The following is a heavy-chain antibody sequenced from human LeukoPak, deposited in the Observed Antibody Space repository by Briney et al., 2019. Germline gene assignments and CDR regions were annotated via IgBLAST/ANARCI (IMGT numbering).Heavy chain of an antibody. J-gene: IGHJ6*02. CDR3: ARVLYDFWSGYYDPSPRYGMDV. CDR1: GYTFTGYY. CDR2: INPNSSGT. Sequence: ASVKVSCKASGYTFTGYYMHWVRQAPGQGLEWMGWINPNSSGTNYAQKFQGRVTMTRDTSISTAYMELSRLRSDDTAVYYCARVLYDFWSGYYDPSPRYGMDVWGQGTTVTVSS. D-gene: IGHD3-3*01. V-gene: IGHV1-2*02.